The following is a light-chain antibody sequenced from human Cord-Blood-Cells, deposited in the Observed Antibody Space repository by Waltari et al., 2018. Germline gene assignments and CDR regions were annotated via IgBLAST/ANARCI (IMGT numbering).Light chain of an antibody. CDR3: QSYDSSNQV. CDR2: EDN. Sequence: NFMLTQPHSVSESPGKTVTISCTRSSGSIASNYVQWYQQRPGSAPTTVMYEDNQRPSGFPDRFSGSIDSSSNSASLTISGLKTEDEADYYCQSYDSSNQVFGGGTKLTVL. V-gene: IGLV6-57*03. CDR1: SGSIASNY. J-gene: IGLJ3*02.